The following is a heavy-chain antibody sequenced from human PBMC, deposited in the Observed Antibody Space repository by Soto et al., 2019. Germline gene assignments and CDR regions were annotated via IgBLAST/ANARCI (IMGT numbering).Heavy chain of an antibody. D-gene: IGHD5-18*01. CDR3: ARGFERGYSYRYDY. V-gene: IGHV4-30-2*01. CDR2: IYHSGST. CDR1: GGSISSGGYS. Sequence: NPSETLSLTCAVSGGSISSGGYSWSWIRQPPGKGLEWIGYIYHSGSTYYNPSLKSRVTISVDRSKNQFSLKLSSVTAAVTAVYYCARGFERGYSYRYDYWDQGTLVTVSS. J-gene: IGHJ4*02.